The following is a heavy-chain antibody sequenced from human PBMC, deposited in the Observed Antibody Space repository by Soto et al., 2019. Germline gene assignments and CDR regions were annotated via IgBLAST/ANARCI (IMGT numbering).Heavy chain of an antibody. D-gene: IGHD3-10*01. CDR3: ARTYYSGSGSSNWFDP. V-gene: IGHV4-39*01. CDR1: GGSITSSNYY. J-gene: IGHJ5*02. CDR2: IYYSGST. Sequence: PSETLSLTCTVSGGSITSSNYYWGWIRQPPGKGLEWVASIYYSGSTYYNPSLESRVTISVDTSKNQFYLKLSSVTAADTAVYYCARTYYSGSGSSNWFDPWGQGTLVTVSS.